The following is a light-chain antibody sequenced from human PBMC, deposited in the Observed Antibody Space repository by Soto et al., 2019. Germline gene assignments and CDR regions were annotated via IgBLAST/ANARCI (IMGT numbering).Light chain of an antibody. CDR1: QSITTS. V-gene: IGKV1-39*01. Sequence: DIQLTQSPSSLSASVGDRLTITCRAIQSITTSLNWYQQTPGKAPKVLIFGASNLQSGVPSRFSGSGSGTDFTLTITSLQPEEFATYYCQQSVTIPRTFGQGTRVEIQ. CDR3: QQSVTIPRT. CDR2: GAS. J-gene: IGKJ1*01.